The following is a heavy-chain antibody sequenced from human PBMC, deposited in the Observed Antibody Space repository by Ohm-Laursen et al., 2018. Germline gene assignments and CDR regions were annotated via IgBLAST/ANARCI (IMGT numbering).Heavy chain of an antibody. CDR1: GYSISSGYF. V-gene: IGHV4-38-2*01. Sequence: SETLSLTCAVSGYSISSGYFWSWIRQPPGKGLEWIGYIHHTGYTTYNPSLKSRVTISVDTSKKQFSLKLNSVTAADTALYYCARVNWTPDYWGQGTLVTVSS. CDR3: ARVNWTPDY. CDR2: IHHTGYT. J-gene: IGHJ4*02. D-gene: IGHD1-1*01.